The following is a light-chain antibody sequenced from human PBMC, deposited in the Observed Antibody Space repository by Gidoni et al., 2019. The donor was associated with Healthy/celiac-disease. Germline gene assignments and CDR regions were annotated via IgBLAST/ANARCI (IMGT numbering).Light chain of an antibody. CDR2: DAS. CDR3: QQRSNWPRQWT. V-gene: IGKV3-11*01. Sequence: EIVLTQSPATLSLSPGERATLSCRASQSVSSYLAWYQQKPGQAPRLLIYDASNRATGIPARFSGSGSGTDFTLTISSLEPEDFAVYYCQQRSNWPRQWTFXXXTKVEIK. CDR1: QSVSSY. J-gene: IGKJ1*01.